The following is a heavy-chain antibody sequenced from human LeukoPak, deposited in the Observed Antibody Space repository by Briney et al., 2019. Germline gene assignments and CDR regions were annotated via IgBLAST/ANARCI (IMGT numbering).Heavy chain of an antibody. CDR1: GGSFSGYY. J-gene: IGHJ4*02. CDR2: INHSGST. CDR3: ARGLSYYYDSSGYYYDY. V-gene: IGHV4-34*01. D-gene: IGHD3-22*01. Sequence: SETLSHTCAVYGGSFSGYYWSWIRQPPGKGLEWIGEINHSGSTNYNPSLKSRVTISVDTSKNQFSLKLSSVTAADTAVYYCARGLSYYYDSSGYYYDYWGQGTLVTVSS.